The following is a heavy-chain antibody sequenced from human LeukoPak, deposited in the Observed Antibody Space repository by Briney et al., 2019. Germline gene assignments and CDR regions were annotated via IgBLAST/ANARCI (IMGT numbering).Heavy chain of an antibody. V-gene: IGHV3-21*01. D-gene: IGHD3-22*01. Sequence: GGSLRLSCAASGFTFSSYSMNWVRQAPGKGLEWVSSISSSSSYIYYADSVKGRFTISRDNAKNSLYLQMNSLRAEDTAVYYCARASGYYDSSGYHGYWGQGTLVTVSS. CDR3: ARASGYYDSSGYHGY. CDR1: GFTFSSYS. CDR2: ISSSSSYI. J-gene: IGHJ4*02.